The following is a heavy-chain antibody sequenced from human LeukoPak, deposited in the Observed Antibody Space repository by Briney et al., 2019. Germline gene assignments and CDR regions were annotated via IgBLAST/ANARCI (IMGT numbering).Heavy chain of an antibody. V-gene: IGHV4-59*01. CDR2: IYYSGST. D-gene: IGHD5-24*01. CDR1: GGSISSYY. J-gene: IGHJ3*02. CDR3: AREMEGQRWLQGPMLIDAFDI. Sequence: SETLSLTCTVSGGSISSYYWSWIRQPPGKGLEWIGYIYYSGSTNYNPSLKSRVTISVDTSKNQFSLKLSSVTAADTAVYYCAREMEGQRWLQGPMLIDAFDIWGQGTMVTVSS.